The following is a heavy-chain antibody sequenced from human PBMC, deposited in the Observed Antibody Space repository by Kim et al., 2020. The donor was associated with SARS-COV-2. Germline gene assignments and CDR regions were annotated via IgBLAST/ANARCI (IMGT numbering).Heavy chain of an antibody. D-gene: IGHD5-18*01. Sequence: NCNPALKSRVTISVDTSKNQFSLKLSSVTAADTAVYYCARGRGYGQFDYWGQGTLVTVSS. V-gene: IGHV4-34*01. CDR3: ARGRGYGQFDY. J-gene: IGHJ4*02.